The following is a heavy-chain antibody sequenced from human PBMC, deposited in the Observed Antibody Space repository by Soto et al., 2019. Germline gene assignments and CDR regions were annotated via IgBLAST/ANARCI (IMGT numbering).Heavy chain of an antibody. CDR2: ISYDGSNK. V-gene: IGHV3-30*03. CDR3: AGGQYYFDY. Sequence: QVQLVESGGGVVQPGRSLRLSCAASGFPFSSYGMHWVRQAPGKGLEWVAHISYDGSNKHYTDSAQGRFTISRANSKNMLYLQMSSLRAEDTAVYYCAGGQYYFDYCGQGTRVSVSS. D-gene: IGHD2-15*01. J-gene: IGHJ4*02. CDR1: GFPFSSYG.